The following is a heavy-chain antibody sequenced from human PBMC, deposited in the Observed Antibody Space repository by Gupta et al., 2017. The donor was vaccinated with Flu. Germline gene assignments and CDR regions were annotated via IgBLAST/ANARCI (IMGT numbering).Heavy chain of an antibody. Sequence: QVQLLESGGGVVQPGRSLRLSCSASGFTFNSYAMHWVRQAPGKGLEWVAFISYDGSNKYYADSVRGRFTISRDNSKNTQSLQMNSLRPDDTAVYYCVRDRPDDSIWGSYRFTFDYWGQGTLVTVSS. D-gene: IGHD3-16*02. CDR1: GFTFNSYA. CDR2: ISYDGSNK. V-gene: IGHV3-30-3*01. CDR3: VRDRPDDSIWGSYRFTFDY. J-gene: IGHJ4*02.